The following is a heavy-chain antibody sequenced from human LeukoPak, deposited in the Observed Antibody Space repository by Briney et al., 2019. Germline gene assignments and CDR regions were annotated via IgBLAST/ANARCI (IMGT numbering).Heavy chain of an antibody. CDR1: GGSISSYY. CDR2: IYYGGST. J-gene: IGHJ4*02. CDR3: ARGYCTNGVCYIGPFDY. V-gene: IGHV4-59*01. D-gene: IGHD2-8*01. Sequence: SETLSLTCTVSGGSISSYYWSWIRQPPGKGREWSGYIYYGGSTNYNPSLKSRVTISVDTSKNQFSLKLSSVTAADTAVYYCARGYCTNGVCYIGPFDYWGQGTLVTVSS.